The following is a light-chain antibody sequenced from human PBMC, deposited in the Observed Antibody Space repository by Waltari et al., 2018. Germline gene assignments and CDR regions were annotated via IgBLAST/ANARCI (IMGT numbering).Light chain of an antibody. CDR2: AVS. J-gene: IGLJ6*01. CDR1: RSDIGGYNH. V-gene: IGLV2-14*03. CDR3: SSYTSSTTNV. Sequence: QSALTQPASVSGSPGQSITIPCPGTRSDIGGYNHVPWYPQHPGKVPKLIIYAVSGRPSGVSNRFSGSKSGNTASLTISGLQAEDEADYYCSSYTSSTTNVFGSGTKVTVL.